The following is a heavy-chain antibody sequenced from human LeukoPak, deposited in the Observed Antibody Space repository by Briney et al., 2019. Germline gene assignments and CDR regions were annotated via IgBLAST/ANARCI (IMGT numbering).Heavy chain of an antibody. J-gene: IGHJ4*02. CDR1: GYTLTSYA. CDR3: AILSGYSGQMGDY. V-gene: IGHV1-69*13. CDR2: VIPIFGTA. D-gene: IGHD5-12*01. Sequence: SVKVSCKASGYTLTSYAISWVRQAPGQGLEWMGGVIPIFGTANYAQKFQGRVTITADESTSTAYMELSSLRSEDTAVYYCAILSGYSGQMGDYWGQGTLVTVSS.